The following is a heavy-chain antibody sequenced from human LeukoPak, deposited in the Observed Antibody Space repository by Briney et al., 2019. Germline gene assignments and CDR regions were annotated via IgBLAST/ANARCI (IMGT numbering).Heavy chain of an antibody. Sequence: PSETLSLTCAVYGGSFSDYYWSWIRQPPGKGLEWIGEINHSGSTNYNPSLKSRVTISVDTSKNQFSLKLSSVTAADTAVYYCARRSYYGPSHYYYYYMDVWGKGTTVTISS. CDR1: GGSFSDYY. J-gene: IGHJ6*03. D-gene: IGHD1-26*01. V-gene: IGHV4-34*01. CDR2: INHSGST. CDR3: ARRSYYGPSHYYYYYMDV.